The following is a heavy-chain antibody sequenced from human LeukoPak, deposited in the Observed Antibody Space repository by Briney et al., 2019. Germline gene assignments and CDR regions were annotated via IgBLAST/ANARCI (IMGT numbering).Heavy chain of an antibody. CDR2: ISAYNGNT. J-gene: IGHJ5*02. Sequence: ASVKVSCKTPGYTFTSYGINWVRQAPGQGLEWMGWISAYNGNTNSAQKFQGRVTMTTDTSTSTAYMELRSLRSDDTAVYYCARDQERSNNWFDPWGQGTLVTVSS. CDR1: GYTFTSYG. CDR3: ARDQERSNNWFDP. V-gene: IGHV1-18*04. D-gene: IGHD3-10*01.